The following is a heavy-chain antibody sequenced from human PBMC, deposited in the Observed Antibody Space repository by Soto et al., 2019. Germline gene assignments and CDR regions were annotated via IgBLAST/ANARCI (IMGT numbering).Heavy chain of an antibody. CDR3: ARGGRYSYSPIDY. CDR1: GYTFTSYA. CDR2: INAGNGST. J-gene: IGHJ4*02. Sequence: ASVKVSCKASGYTFTSYAMHWVRQAPGQRLEWMGWINAGNGSTSYAQKFQGRVTMTRDTSTSTVYMELSSLRSEDTAVYYCARGGRYSYSPIDYWGQGTLVTVSS. D-gene: IGHD5-18*01. V-gene: IGHV1-3*01.